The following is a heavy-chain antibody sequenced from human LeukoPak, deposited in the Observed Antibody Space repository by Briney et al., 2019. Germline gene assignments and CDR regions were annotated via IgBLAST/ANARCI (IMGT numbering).Heavy chain of an antibody. CDR2: IDSSGSTI. CDR1: GFTFSSYE. D-gene: IGHD3-10*01. Sequence: GGSLRLSCAASGFTFSSYEMNWVRQAPGKGLEWISYIDSSGSTIYYADSVKGRFTISRDNAKNSLYLQMHSLRAEDTAVYFCAKSPTRGRFDPWGQGTLVTVSS. V-gene: IGHV3-48*03. J-gene: IGHJ5*02. CDR3: AKSPTRGRFDP.